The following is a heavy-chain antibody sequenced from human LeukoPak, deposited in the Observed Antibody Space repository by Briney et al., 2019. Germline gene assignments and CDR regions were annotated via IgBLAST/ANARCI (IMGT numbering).Heavy chain of an antibody. D-gene: IGHD5-18*01. CDR1: GFTFSSYG. Sequence: GGSLRLSCAASGFTFSSYGMHWVCQAPGKGVGWVAFIRYDGSNKYYADSVKGRFTISRDNSKNTLYLQMNSLRAEDTAVYYCAKERDTAMVTIDYWGQGTLVTVSS. J-gene: IGHJ4*02. V-gene: IGHV3-30*02. CDR2: IRYDGSNK. CDR3: AKERDTAMVTIDY.